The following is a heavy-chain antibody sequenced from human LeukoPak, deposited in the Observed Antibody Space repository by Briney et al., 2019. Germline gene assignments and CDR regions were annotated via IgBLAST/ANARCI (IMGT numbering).Heavy chain of an antibody. D-gene: IGHD3-22*01. CDR2: IYYSGST. CDR1: GGSISTYY. V-gene: IGHV4-59*01. CDR3: ARDFYDSSGYSYLYAFDI. Sequence: SETLSLTCTVSGGSISTYYWSWIRQPPGKGLEWIGYIYYSGSTNYNPSLKSRVTISVDTSKNQFSLKLSSVTAADTAVYYCARDFYDSSGYSYLYAFDIWGQGTMVTVSS. J-gene: IGHJ3*02.